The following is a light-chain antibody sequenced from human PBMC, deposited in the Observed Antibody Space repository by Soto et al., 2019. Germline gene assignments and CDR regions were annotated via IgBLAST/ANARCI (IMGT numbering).Light chain of an antibody. Sequence: DIQMTQSPSSLSASVGDRVTITCRASQSVTTYLSWSQQKPGKAPKLLIYGASNLQSGVPSRFSGSRSGTVFTLTFSSLQPEDFATYYCQQSYSIPYTFGQGTKVEIK. CDR3: QQSYSIPYT. CDR1: QSVTTY. CDR2: GAS. V-gene: IGKV1-39*01. J-gene: IGKJ2*01.